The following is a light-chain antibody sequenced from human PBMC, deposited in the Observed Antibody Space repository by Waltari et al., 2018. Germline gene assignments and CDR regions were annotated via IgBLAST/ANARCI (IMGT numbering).Light chain of an antibody. J-gene: IGLJ2*01. V-gene: IGLV3-25*03. CDR2: KDN. Sequence: SYELTQPPSVSVSPGQTAPITCSGDALTQQYAYWYQQKPGQAPMLLIYKDNERPSGIPERFSGSSSGTTVTLTMSGVQAEDEDDYYCQSEVNSRTYAILFGGGTKVTVL. CDR3: QSEVNSRTYAIL. CDR1: ALTQQY.